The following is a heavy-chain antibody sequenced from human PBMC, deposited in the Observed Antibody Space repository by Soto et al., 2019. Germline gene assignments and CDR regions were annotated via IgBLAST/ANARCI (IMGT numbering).Heavy chain of an antibody. V-gene: IGHV4-34*01. Sequence: PSETLSLTCAFYGGSFSGYYWSLIRQPPGKGLEWIGEINHSGSTNYNPSLKSRVTISVDTSKNQFSLKLSSVTAADTAVYYCARGFWTTLYGMDVWGQGTTVIVSS. J-gene: IGHJ6*02. CDR1: GGSFSGYY. CDR3: ARGFWTTLYGMDV. D-gene: IGHD3-3*01. CDR2: INHSGST.